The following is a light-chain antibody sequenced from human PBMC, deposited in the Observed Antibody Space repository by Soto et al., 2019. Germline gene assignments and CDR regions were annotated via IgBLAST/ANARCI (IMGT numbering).Light chain of an antibody. V-gene: IGKV1-39*01. CDR3: QQSYNSPQT. J-gene: IGKJ1*01. CDR2: AAS. Sequence: IRMTQSPSALSASVGDAVTVTCRASQTIMISLNWYQLKPGKPPRLLIYAASSLQSGVPSRFSGSGSGTDFTLTISSLQPEDFATYSCQQSYNSPQTFGQGTKVDI. CDR1: QTIMIS.